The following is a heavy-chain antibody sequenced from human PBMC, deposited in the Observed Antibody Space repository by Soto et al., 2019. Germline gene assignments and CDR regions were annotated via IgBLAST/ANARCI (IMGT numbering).Heavy chain of an antibody. CDR1: GYTFTNSG. CDR3: ARAGIYCSGGSCFWEGYFDS. Sequence: QGQLVQSGAEVKKPGASVKVSCKASGYTFTNSGISWVRQAPGQVLEWVGWIGAYNANTNYAQKIQGRVTMTTDTFTSTDYMEMRSLGSDDTAVYYGARAGIYCSGGSCFWEGYFDSWGQGTLVTVSS. V-gene: IGHV1-18*01. CDR2: IGAYNANT. D-gene: IGHD2-15*01. J-gene: IGHJ4*02.